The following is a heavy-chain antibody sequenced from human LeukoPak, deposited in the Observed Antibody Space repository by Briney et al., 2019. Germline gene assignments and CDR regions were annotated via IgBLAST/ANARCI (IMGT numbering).Heavy chain of an antibody. Sequence: SETLSLTCAVYGGSFSGYYWSWIRQPPGKGLEWIGEINRSGSTNYNPSLKSRVTISVDTSENQFSLKLSSVTAADTAVYYCSRTYYDYVWGNYRPTRFDYWGQGTLVTVSS. CDR2: INRSGST. J-gene: IGHJ4*02. V-gene: IGHV4-34*01. CDR3: SRTYYDYVWGNYRPTRFDY. D-gene: IGHD3-16*02. CDR1: GGSFSGYY.